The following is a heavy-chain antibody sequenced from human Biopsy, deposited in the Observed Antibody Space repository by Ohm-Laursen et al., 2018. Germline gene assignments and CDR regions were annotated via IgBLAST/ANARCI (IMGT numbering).Heavy chain of an antibody. CDR3: VKDRTTMRVWYFDL. J-gene: IGHJ2*01. V-gene: IGHV3-23*01. CDR2: MSSTGNRT. CDR1: GFTFATYG. Sequence: SLRLSCTASGFTFATYGMSWVRQAPGKGLEWVSGMSSTGNRTYYADSVKGRFTISRDNSKNTLYLQLNSLRVEDTALYYCVKDRTTMRVWYFDLWGRGTLVTVSS. D-gene: IGHD1-1*01.